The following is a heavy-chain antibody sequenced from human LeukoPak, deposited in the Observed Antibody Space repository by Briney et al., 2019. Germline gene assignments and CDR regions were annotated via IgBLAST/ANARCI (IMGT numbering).Heavy chain of an antibody. V-gene: IGHV3-74*03. J-gene: IGHJ3*02. CDR1: GFTFSNYW. D-gene: IGHD2-21*02. CDR3: ARDHHHCGGDCYPPREYAFDI. Sequence: PGGSLRLSCAASGFTFSNYWMHWARQAPGKGLVWVSRINTDGSRTTYADSVKGRFTISRDNAKNSLYLQMNSLRAEDTAVYYCARDHHHCGGDCYPPREYAFDIWGQGTMVTVPS. CDR2: INTDGSRT.